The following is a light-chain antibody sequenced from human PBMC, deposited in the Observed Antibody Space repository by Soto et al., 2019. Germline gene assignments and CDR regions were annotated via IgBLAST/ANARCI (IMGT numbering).Light chain of an antibody. CDR2: KAS. J-gene: IGKJ1*01. Sequence: DIQMTQSPSTLPASVGDRVTITCRATQTISTSLAWYQQIPGRAPKLLIYKASILDTRVPSRFSGSGSGTEFTLTISSLQPDDFATYYCQQYKTYSTFGQGTKVDIK. V-gene: IGKV1-5*03. CDR1: QTISTS. CDR3: QQYKTYST.